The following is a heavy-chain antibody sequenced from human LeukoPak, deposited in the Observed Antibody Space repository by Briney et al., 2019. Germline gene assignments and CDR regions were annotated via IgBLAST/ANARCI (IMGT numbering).Heavy chain of an antibody. Sequence: ASVKVSCKASGYTFTSYAMHWVRQAPGQRLEWMGWINAGNGNTKYSQKFQGRVTITRDTSTSTAYMELSSLRSEDTAVYYCATYCSGGSCYSDHDYWGQGTLVTVSS. V-gene: IGHV1-3*01. D-gene: IGHD2-15*01. J-gene: IGHJ4*02. CDR1: GYTFTSYA. CDR3: ATYCSGGSCYSDHDY. CDR2: INAGNGNT.